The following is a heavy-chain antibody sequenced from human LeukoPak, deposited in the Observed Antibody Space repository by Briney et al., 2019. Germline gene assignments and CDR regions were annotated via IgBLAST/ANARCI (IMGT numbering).Heavy chain of an antibody. CDR2: INPSGGST. CDR3: ARVGGPLASDSAFDY. CDR1: GYTFTSYY. V-gene: IGHV1-46*01. J-gene: IGHJ4*02. Sequence: GASVKVSCKASGYTFTSYYMHWVRQAPGQGLEWMGIINPSGGSTGYAQKFQGRVTMTRDMSTSTVYMELSSLRSEDTAVYYCARVGGPLASDSAFDYWGQGTLVTVSS. D-gene: IGHD3-16*01.